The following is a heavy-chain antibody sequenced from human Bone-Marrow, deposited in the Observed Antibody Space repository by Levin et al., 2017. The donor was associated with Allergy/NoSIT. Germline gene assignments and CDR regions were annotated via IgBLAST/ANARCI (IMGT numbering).Heavy chain of an antibody. Sequence: PGGSLRLSCAASGFTFSSYDMHWVRQATGKGLEWVSAIGTAGDTYYPGSVKGRFTISRENAKNSLYLQMNSLRAGDTAVYYCARGSGVRGVIRPPLQLDYWGQGTLVTVSS. CDR2: IGTAGDT. V-gene: IGHV3-13*01. CDR3: ARGSGVRGVIRPPLQLDY. D-gene: IGHD3-10*01. J-gene: IGHJ4*02. CDR1: GFTFSSYD.